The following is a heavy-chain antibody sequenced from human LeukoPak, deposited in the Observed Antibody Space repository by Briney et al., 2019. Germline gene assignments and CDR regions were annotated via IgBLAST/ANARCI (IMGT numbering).Heavy chain of an antibody. V-gene: IGHV3-23*01. CDR3: AKGPSIVVVPAAMGNWFDP. J-gene: IGHJ5*02. D-gene: IGHD2-2*01. Sequence: GGSLRLSCAACGFTFSSYAMSWVRQAQGKGLEWVSAISGSGGSTYYADSVKGRFTISRDNSKNTLYLQMNSLRAEDTAVYYCAKGPSIVVVPAAMGNWFDPWGQGTLVTVSS. CDR2: ISGSGGST. CDR1: GFTFSSYA.